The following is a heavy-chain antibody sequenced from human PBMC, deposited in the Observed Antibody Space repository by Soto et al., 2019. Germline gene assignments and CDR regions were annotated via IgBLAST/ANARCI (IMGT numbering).Heavy chain of an antibody. CDR2: INHSGST. V-gene: IGHV4-34*01. CDR1: GGSFSGYY. D-gene: IGHD3-10*01. Sequence: SEILSLTCAVYGGSFSGYYWSWIRQPPGKGLEWIGEINHSGSTNYNPSLKSRVTISVDTSKNQFSLKLSSVTAADTAVYYCARDRVTGSNLNSPLVYFDYWGQGTLVTVSS. CDR3: ARDRVTGSNLNSPLVYFDY. J-gene: IGHJ4*02.